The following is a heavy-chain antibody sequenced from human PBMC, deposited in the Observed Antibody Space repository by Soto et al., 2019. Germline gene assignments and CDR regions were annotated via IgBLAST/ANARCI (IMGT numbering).Heavy chain of an antibody. D-gene: IGHD4-17*01. CDR2: IYHSGST. CDR1: GYSISSGYY. CDR3: ARDRTDYGDYGMPSYYYYYYGMDV. V-gene: IGHV4-38-2*02. Sequence: SETLSLTCAVSGYSISSGYYWGWIRQPPGKGLEWIGSIYHSGSTYYDPSLKSRVTISVDTSKNQFSLKLSSVTAADTAVYYCARDRTDYGDYGMPSYYYYYYGMDVWGQGTTVTVPS. J-gene: IGHJ6*02.